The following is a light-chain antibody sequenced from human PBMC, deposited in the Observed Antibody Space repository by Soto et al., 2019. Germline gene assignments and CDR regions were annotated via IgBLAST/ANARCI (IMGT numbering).Light chain of an antibody. CDR1: SSDVGTYNY. J-gene: IGLJ2*01. CDR3: SSYTSSSTVV. CDR2: DVS. V-gene: IGLV2-14*01. Sequence: QSVLTQPASVSGSPGQSITISCTGSSSDVGTYNYVSWYQQHAGKVPKLMIYDVSNRPSGISDRFSGSKSGNTASLTISGLQAEDEADYYCSSYTSSSTVVFGGGTKLTV.